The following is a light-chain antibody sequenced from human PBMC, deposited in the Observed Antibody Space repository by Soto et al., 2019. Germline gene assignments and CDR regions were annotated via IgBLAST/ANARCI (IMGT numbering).Light chain of an antibody. V-gene: IGLV2-11*01. CDR2: YVN. Sequence: QSALTQPRSVSGSPGQSVTISCVGASSDVGAYDYVSWYQRHPGKAPKRMIFYVNKRPSGVPDRFSGSKSGNTASLTISGLQADDEADYYCCSYTSGSTPHVFGTGTKLTVL. CDR1: SSDVGAYDY. J-gene: IGLJ1*01. CDR3: CSYTSGSTPHV.